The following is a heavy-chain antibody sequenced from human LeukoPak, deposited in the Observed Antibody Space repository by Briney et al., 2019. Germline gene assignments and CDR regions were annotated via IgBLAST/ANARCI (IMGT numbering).Heavy chain of an antibody. CDR1: GGSLSGYY. J-gene: IGHJ4*02. Sequence: PSETLSLTCAVYGGSLSGYYWSWIRQPPGKGLEWIGEINHSGSTNYNPFLKSRVTISVDTSKNQFSLKLSSVTAADTAVYYCARGNSDPHYYDSSGQLAPDWGQGTLVTVSS. CDR2: INHSGST. D-gene: IGHD3-22*01. V-gene: IGHV4-34*01. CDR3: ARGNSDPHYYDSSGQLAPD.